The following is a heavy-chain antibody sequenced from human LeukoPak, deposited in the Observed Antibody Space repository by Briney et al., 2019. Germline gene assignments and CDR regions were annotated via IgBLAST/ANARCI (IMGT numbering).Heavy chain of an antibody. Sequence: PGGSLRLSCAASGFTVSNKYMSWVRQAPGKGLECVPVIYNGGNTYYPDSVKGRFTISRDNSKNTLYLQMNSLRAEDTAVYYCARGGASELYYFDYWGQGTLVTVSS. D-gene: IGHD2-15*01. CDR1: GFTVSNKY. V-gene: IGHV3-53*01. CDR3: ARGGASELYYFDY. J-gene: IGHJ4*02. CDR2: IYNGGNT.